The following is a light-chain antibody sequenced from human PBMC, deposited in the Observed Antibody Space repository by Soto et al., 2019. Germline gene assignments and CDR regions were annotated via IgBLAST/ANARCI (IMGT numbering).Light chain of an antibody. CDR3: ATWDGSLNGWV. CDR1: SSNIGDNA. CDR2: YND. Sequence: QSALTQPPSMSEAPRQRVTISCSGSSSNIGDNAVNWYQQLPGKAPKLLIYYNDQLPSGVSDRFSGSRSGTSASLAISGLQSEDEATYYCATWDGSLNGWVFGGGTKVTVL. V-gene: IGLV1-36*01. J-gene: IGLJ3*02.